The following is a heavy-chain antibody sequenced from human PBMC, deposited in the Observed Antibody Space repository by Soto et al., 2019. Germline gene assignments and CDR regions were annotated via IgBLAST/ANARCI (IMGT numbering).Heavy chain of an antibody. CDR1: GFTFSSYS. V-gene: IGHV3-21*01. Sequence: EVQLVESGGGLVKPGGSLRLSCAASGFTFSSYSMNWVRQAPGKGLEWVSSITSSTSYIYYAGSVKGRITISRDNAKNSLYLQMNSLRAEDTAVYYCTRRGGYSYYFDYWGQGTLVTVSS. CDR3: TRRGGYSYYFDY. J-gene: IGHJ4*02. CDR2: ITSSTSYI. D-gene: IGHD5-18*01.